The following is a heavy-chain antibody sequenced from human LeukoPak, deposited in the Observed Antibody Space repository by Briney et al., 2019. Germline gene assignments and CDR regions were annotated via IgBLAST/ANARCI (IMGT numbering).Heavy chain of an antibody. V-gene: IGHV3-21*01. CDR2: ISSTSSYI. CDR3: ARVGYYDSSGYPSIDY. D-gene: IGHD3-22*01. CDR1: GFSFITYN. J-gene: IGHJ4*02. Sequence: GGSLRLSCAASGFSFITYNMNWVRQAPGKGLEWVSSISSTSSYIYYADSVKGRFTISRDNSKNTLYLQMNSLRAEDTAVYYCARVGYYDSSGYPSIDYWGQGILVTVSS.